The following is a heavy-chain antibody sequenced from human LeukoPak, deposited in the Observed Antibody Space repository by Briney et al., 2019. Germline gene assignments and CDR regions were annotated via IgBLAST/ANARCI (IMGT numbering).Heavy chain of an antibody. J-gene: IGHJ4*02. CDR3: ARDSLYGVVDY. V-gene: IGHV1-46*01. Sequence: ASVKVSCKTSGYTFTSYYIYWVRQAPGQGLEWMGIINPSGGSTSYAQKFQGRVTMTRDTSTSTVYMYLSSLRSEDTAVYYCARDSLYGVVDYWGQGTLVTVSS. D-gene: IGHD4-17*01. CDR2: INPSGGST. CDR1: GYTFTSYY.